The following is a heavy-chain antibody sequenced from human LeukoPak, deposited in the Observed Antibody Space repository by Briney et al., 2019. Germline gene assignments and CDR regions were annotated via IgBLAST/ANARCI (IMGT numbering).Heavy chain of an antibody. V-gene: IGHV1-2*02. Sequence: ASVKVSCKASGYTFTGYYMHWVRQAPGHGLEWMGWINPNSGGTNYAQKFQGRVTMTRDTSISTAYMELSRLRSDDTAVCYCARDRVSGSPDYYYYYMDVWGKGTTVTVSS. CDR1: GYTFTGYY. J-gene: IGHJ6*03. CDR3: ARDRVSGSPDYYYYYMDV. CDR2: INPNSGGT. D-gene: IGHD1-26*01.